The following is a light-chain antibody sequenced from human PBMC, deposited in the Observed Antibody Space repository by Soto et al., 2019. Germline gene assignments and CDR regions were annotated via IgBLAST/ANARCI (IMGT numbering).Light chain of an antibody. CDR3: AAWDDSLNALV. V-gene: IGLV1-44*01. Sequence: QSVLTQPPSASGTPGQRVTISCSGASSNIGSKAVNWYQQLPGTAPQLLIYTNTQRPSGVPDRFSGSKSGTSASLAITGLQSEDEAEYHCAAWDDSLNALVFGGGTKVTVL. CDR1: SSNIGSKA. CDR2: TNT. J-gene: IGLJ3*02.